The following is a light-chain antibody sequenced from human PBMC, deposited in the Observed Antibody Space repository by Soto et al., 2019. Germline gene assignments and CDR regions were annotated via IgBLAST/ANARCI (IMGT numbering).Light chain of an antibody. Sequence: DTQMPQSPSSLSESLGDRVTITCQASQDISNYLNWYQQKPGKAPKLLIYDASNLETGVPSRFSGSGSGTDFTFTISSLQPEDIATYYCQQYDNLPLTFGGGTKVDIK. V-gene: IGKV1-33*01. CDR3: QQYDNLPLT. CDR1: QDISNY. CDR2: DAS. J-gene: IGKJ4*01.